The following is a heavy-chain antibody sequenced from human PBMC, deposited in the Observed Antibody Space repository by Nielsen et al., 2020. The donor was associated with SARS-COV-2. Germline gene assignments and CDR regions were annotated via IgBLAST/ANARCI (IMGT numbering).Heavy chain of an antibody. V-gene: IGHV4-39*01. CDR1: GGSISSSSYY. D-gene: IGHD3-22*01. Sequence: SETLSLTCTVSGGSISSSSYYWGWIRQPPGKGLEWIGSIYYSGSTYYNPSLKSRVTISVDTSKNQFSLKLSSVTAADTAVYYCAKITVDYYYARYFDYWGQGTLVTVSS. CDR3: AKITVDYYYARYFDY. CDR2: IYYSGST. J-gene: IGHJ4*02.